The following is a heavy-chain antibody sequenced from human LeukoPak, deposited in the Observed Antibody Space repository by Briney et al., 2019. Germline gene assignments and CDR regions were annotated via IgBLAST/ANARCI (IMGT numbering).Heavy chain of an antibody. Sequence: MTSETLSLTCTVSGGSISSYYWSWIRQPPGKGLEWIGYIYYSGSTNYNPSLKSRVTISVDTSKNQFSLKLSSVTAADTAVYYCAGVAGRTLFDYWGQGTLVTVSS. D-gene: IGHD2-15*01. J-gene: IGHJ4*02. CDR2: IYYSGST. V-gene: IGHV4-59*01. CDR3: AGVAGRTLFDY. CDR1: GGSISSYY.